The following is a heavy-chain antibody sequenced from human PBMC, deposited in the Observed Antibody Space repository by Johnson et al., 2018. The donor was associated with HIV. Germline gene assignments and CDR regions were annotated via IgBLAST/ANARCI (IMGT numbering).Heavy chain of an antibody. CDR2: ISYDGSNK. Sequence: QVQLVESGGGVVQPGRSLRLSCAASGFTFSSYAMHWVRQAPGKGLEWVAVISYDGSNKYYAASVKGRFTISSDNSKNSLYLQMNSLRAEDTAVYYCASTCGGDCSRGDAFDIWGQGTMVTVSS. J-gene: IGHJ3*02. V-gene: IGHV3-30-3*01. CDR3: ASTCGGDCSRGDAFDI. D-gene: IGHD2-21*02. CDR1: GFTFSSYA.